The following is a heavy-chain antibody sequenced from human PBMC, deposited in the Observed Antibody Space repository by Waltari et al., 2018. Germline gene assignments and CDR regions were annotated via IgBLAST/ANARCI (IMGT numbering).Heavy chain of an antibody. V-gene: IGHV3-23*01. Sequence: EVQLLESGGGLVQPGGSLRLSCAASGFTFSSYAMSWVRQAPGKGWEWVSASSGRGGSTYYADSGKGRFTISRDNSKNTLYLQMNSLRAEDTAVYYCAKVGVLYYYYGMDVWGQGTTVTVSS. CDR3: AKVGVLYYYYGMDV. CDR1: GFTFSSYA. J-gene: IGHJ6*02. CDR2: SSGRGGST. D-gene: IGHD3-16*01.